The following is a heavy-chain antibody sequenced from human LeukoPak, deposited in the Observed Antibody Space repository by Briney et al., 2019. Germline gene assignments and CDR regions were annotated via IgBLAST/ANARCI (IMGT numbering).Heavy chain of an antibody. V-gene: IGHV3-23*01. CDR1: GFTFSSYA. CDR2: ISGSGGST. CDR3: AKAGAETRKYFDY. D-gene: IGHD1-26*01. Sequence: GGSLRLSCAASGFTFSSYAMSWVRQAPGKGLEWVSAISGSGGSTYYADSVKGRFTISRDNSKNTLYLQMNSLRADDTAAYYCAKAGAETRKYFDYWGQGTLVTVSS. J-gene: IGHJ4*02.